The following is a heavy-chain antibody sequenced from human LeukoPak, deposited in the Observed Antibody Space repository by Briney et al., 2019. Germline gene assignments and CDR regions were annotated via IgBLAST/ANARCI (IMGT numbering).Heavy chain of an antibody. CDR1: GGTFSSYA. J-gene: IGHJ4*02. CDR3: ARQDYYDSSGYYYFDY. V-gene: IGHV1-69*04. Sequence: SVKVSCKASGGTFSSYAISWVRQAPGQGLEWMGRIIPILGIANYAQKFQGRVTITADKSTSTAYMELSSLRSEDTAVYYCARQDYYDSSGYYYFDYWGQGTLVTVSS. D-gene: IGHD3-22*01. CDR2: IIPILGIA.